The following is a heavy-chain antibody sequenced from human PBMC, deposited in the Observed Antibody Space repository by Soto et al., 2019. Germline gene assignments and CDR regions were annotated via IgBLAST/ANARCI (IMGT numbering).Heavy chain of an antibody. CDR3: ARVPLGSSGWYAMFTNGDY. Sequence: QVQLVQSGAEVKKPGASVKVSCKASGYSFSSYGITWERQAPGQGLEWMGWISAYNGHTNYAQKLQGRVTMTTDTSTSTADMEVRSLISDDAAVYYCARVPLGSSGWYAMFTNGDYCGQGTLVTVSS. CDR1: GYSFSSYG. D-gene: IGHD6-13*01. V-gene: IGHV1-18*04. CDR2: ISAYNGHT. J-gene: IGHJ4*02.